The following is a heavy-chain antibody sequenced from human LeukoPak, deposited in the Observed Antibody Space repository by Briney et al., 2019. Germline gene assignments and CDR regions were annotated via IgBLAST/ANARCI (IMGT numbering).Heavy chain of an antibody. V-gene: IGHV4-59*08. CDR3: AKHLAAAGFDY. J-gene: IGHJ4*02. Sequence: SETLSLTCTVSGGSISSYYWSWIRQPPGKGLEWIGYIYYGGSTNYNPSLKSRVTISVDTSKNQFSLKLSSVTAADTAVYYCAKHLAAAGFDYWGQGTLVTVSS. CDR1: GGSISSYY. D-gene: IGHD6-13*01. CDR2: IYYGGST.